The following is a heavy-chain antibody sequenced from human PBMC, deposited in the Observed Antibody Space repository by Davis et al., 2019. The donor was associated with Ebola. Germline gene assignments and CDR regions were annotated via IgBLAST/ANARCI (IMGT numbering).Heavy chain of an antibody. CDR1: GFTFSSYS. V-gene: IGHV3-48*02. CDR2: ISSSSSTI. D-gene: IGHD3-3*01. J-gene: IGHJ3*02. Sequence: GESLKISCAASGFTFSSYSMNWVRQAPGKGLEWVSSISSSSSTIYYADSVKGRFTISRDNAKNSLYLQMNSLRDEDTAVYYCAREYYDFWSGYYVHDAFDIWGQGTMVTVSS. CDR3: AREYYDFWSGYYVHDAFDI.